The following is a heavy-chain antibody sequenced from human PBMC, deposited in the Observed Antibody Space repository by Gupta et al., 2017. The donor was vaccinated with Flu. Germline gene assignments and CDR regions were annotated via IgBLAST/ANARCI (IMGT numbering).Heavy chain of an antibody. Sequence: EVKLLESGGGLVQPGGSLRLYCAASGFPFSRYALIWVRQAPGKGLEWVSGISGSGGSTYYADSVKGRFTISRDNSKNTLYLQMNSGRAEDTAVYYCAKDDADVRGAARSKGDDYWGQGTLVNDSS. J-gene: IGHJ4*02. CDR1: GFPFSRYA. CDR2: ISGSGGST. CDR3: AKDDADVRGAARSKGDDY. V-gene: IGHV3-23*01. D-gene: IGHD3-10*02.